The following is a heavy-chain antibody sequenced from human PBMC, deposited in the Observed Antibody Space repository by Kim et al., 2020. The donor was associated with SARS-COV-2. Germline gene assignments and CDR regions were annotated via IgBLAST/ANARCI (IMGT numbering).Heavy chain of an antibody. J-gene: IGHJ6*02. D-gene: IGHD6-13*01. V-gene: IGHV1-69*13. CDR3: ARDHRRGTLAAAGRGYGMDV. CDR2: IIPIFGTA. CDR1: GGTFSSYA. Sequence: SVKVSCKASGGTFSSYAISWVRQAPGQGLEWMGGIIPIFGTANYAQKFQGRVTITADESTSTAYMELSSLRSEDTAVYYCARDHRRGTLAAAGRGYGMDVWGQGTTVTVSS.